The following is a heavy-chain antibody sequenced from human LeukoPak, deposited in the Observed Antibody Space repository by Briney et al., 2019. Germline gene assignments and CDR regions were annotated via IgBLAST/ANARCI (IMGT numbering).Heavy chain of an antibody. J-gene: IGHJ6*03. CDR3: ARHPTQIVVVPAAIAYYYYYYMDV. CDR1: GYTFTSYG. D-gene: IGHD2-2*01. CDR2: ISAYNGNT. V-gene: IGHV1-18*01. Sequence: GASVKVSCKASGYTFTSYGISWVRQAPGQGLEWMGWISAYNGNTNYAQKLQGRVTMTTDTSTSTAYMELRSLRSDDTAVYYCARHPTQIVVVPAAIAYYYYYYMDVWGKGTTVTVSS.